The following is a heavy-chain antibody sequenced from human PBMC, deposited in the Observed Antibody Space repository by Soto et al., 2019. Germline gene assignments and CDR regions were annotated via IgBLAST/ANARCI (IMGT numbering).Heavy chain of an antibody. J-gene: IGHJ3*02. CDR1: GFTFSTYS. D-gene: IGHD2-21*02. CDR3: ARALHGGNSNI. V-gene: IGHV3-48*01. CDR2: ISSGRSTI. Sequence: EVQLVESGGGLVQPGGSLRLSCAASGFTFSTYSMSWVRQAPGKGLEWVSYISSGRSTIYYADSVKGRFTISRDNAKNSLYLQMNSLRVEDTDVYYCARALHGGNSNIWGQGTMVTVSS.